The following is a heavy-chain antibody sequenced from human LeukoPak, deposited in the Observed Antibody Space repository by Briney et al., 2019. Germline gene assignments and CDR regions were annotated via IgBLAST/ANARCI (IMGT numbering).Heavy chain of an antibody. CDR2: INPNGGGT. J-gene: IGHJ4*02. Sequence: ASVVVSCKASGYTFTDYYIHWVRQAPGQGLEWMGWINPNGGGTTYAQKFQARVTMARDTSITTVHMELSSLRSDDTAVYYCARGGGTVLVGTRFDFWGRGTLVTVSS. CDR1: GYTFTDYY. D-gene: IGHD2/OR15-2a*01. CDR3: ARGGGTVLVGTRFDF. V-gene: IGHV1-2*02.